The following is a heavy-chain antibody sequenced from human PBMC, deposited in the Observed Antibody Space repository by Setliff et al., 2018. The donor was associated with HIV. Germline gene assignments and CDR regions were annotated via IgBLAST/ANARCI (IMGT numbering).Heavy chain of an antibody. CDR1: GYDFTTYG. J-gene: IGHJ5*02. V-gene: IGHV1-2*02. CDR3: ARNVPGILPRWVGFDP. Sequence: ASVKVSCKASGYDFTTYGISWVRQAPGQGLEWMGWINPDSGGTNLAQKFLGRVTLTRDTSISTAYMELSRLRSDDTAVYYCARNVPGILPRWVGFDPWGQGTLVTVSS. CDR2: INPDSGGT. D-gene: IGHD1-20*01.